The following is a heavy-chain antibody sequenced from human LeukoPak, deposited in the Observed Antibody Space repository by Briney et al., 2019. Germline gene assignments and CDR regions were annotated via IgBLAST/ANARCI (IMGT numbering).Heavy chain of an antibody. J-gene: IGHJ5*02. CDR1: GFTFSGYG. CDR3: ARDVAAAGNDNWFDT. D-gene: IGHD6-13*01. V-gene: IGHV3-33*01. Sequence: VGSLRLSCAASGFTFSGYGMHWVRQAPCRGLEWVAVIWDDGSNKYYADSVKGRDTISRDNSKNTLYLQMNSLRAEDTAVYYCARDVAAAGNDNWFDTWGQGTLVTVSS. CDR2: IWDDGSNK.